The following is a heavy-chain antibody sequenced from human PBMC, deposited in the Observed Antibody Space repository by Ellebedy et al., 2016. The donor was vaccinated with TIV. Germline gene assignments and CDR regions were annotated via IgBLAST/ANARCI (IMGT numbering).Heavy chain of an antibody. CDR1: GYTFTSYD. D-gene: IGHD3-3*01. V-gene: IGHV1-8*01. CDR2: MNPNSGNT. J-gene: IGHJ6*03. Sequence: ASVKVSCXASGYTFTSYDINWVRQATGQGLEWMGWMNPNSGNTGYAQKFQGRVTMTRNTSISTAYMELSSLRSEDTAVYYCARDIKAKGGGVVITYYYYYMDVWGKGTTVTVSS. CDR3: ARDIKAKGGGVVITYYYYYMDV.